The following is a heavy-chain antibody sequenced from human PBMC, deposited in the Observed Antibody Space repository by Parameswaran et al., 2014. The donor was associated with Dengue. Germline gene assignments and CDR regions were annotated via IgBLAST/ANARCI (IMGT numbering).Heavy chain of an antibody. CDR3: ARVLRGSYSLSNFDY. CDR2: IYYSGNT. J-gene: IGHJ4*02. D-gene: IGHD1-26*01. V-gene: IGHV4-59*01. Sequence: WIRQPPGKGLEWIGYIYYSGNTNYNPSLKSRVTISVDTSKNQFSLKLNSVTAADTAVYYCARVLRGSYSLSNFDYWGQGTLVTVSS.